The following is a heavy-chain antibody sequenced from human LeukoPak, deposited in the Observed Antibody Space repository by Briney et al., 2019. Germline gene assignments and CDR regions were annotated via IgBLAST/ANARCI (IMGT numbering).Heavy chain of an antibody. CDR1: GGSISSSSYY. D-gene: IGHD1-26*01. J-gene: IGHJ4*02. Sequence: SETLSLTCTVSGGSISSSSYYWGWIRQPPGKGLEWIGSIYYSGSTYYNPSLKSRVTISVDTSKNQFSLKLSSVTAADTAVYYCARPTYSYFDYWGRGTLVTVSS. V-gene: IGHV4-39*01. CDR2: IYYSGST. CDR3: ARPTYSYFDY.